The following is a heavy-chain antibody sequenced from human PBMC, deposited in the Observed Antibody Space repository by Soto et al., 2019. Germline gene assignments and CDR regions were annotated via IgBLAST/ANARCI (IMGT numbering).Heavy chain of an antibody. D-gene: IGHD5-18*01. V-gene: IGHV4-59*01. CDR3: ARVLSLGYSYGLDY. CDR2: IYYSGST. Sequence: SETLSLTCTVSGGSISSYYGSWIRQPPGKGLEWIGYIYYSGSTNYNPSLKSRVTISVDTSKNQFSLKLSSVTAADTAVYYCARVLSLGYSYGLDYWGQGTLVTVSS. J-gene: IGHJ4*02. CDR1: GGSISSYY.